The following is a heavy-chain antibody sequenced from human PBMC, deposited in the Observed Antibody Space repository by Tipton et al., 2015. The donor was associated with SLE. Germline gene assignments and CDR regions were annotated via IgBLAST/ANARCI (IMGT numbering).Heavy chain of an antibody. CDR3: AKVMALAGTN. J-gene: IGHJ4*02. Sequence: SLRLSCAASGFTFSSYAMSWVRQAPGKGLEWVSSLSGSGGSTYYADSVKGRFTISRDNSKSTLYLQMNSLRAEDTAVYYCAKVMALAGTNWGQGTLVTVSS. D-gene: IGHD6-13*01. CDR1: GFTFSSYA. V-gene: IGHV3-23*01. CDR2: LSGSGGST.